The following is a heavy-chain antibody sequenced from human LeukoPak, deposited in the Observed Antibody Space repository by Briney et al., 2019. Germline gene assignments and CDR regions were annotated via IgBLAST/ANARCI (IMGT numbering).Heavy chain of an antibody. CDR2: ISSSSSTI. CDR3: ARARPSQHFIGYCSGGSCLGDDAFDI. D-gene: IGHD2-15*01. V-gene: IGHV3-48*01. CDR1: GFTFSSYS. Sequence: GGSLRLSCAASGFTFSSYSMNWVRQAPGKGLEWVSYISSSSSTIYYADSVKGRFTISRDNAKNSLYLQMNSLRAEDTAVYYCARARPSQHFIGYCSGGSCLGDDAFDIWGQGTMVTVSS. J-gene: IGHJ3*02.